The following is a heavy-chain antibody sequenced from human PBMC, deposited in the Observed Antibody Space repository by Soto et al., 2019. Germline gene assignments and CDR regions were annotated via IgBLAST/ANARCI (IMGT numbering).Heavy chain of an antibody. V-gene: IGHV3-21*01. CDR2: ISSGSSYR. J-gene: IGHJ4*02. D-gene: IGHD3-22*01. CDR3: ARDAYYYDSRGSLYFDY. Sequence: DVHLVESGGGLVKPGGSLRLSCAASGFTFSIYTMNWVRQAPGKGLEWVSSISSGSSYRYYADSVEGRFTISRDDAKNSLYLQMSSLRAEDTAVYYCARDAYYYDSRGSLYFDYWGQVSLVTVSS. CDR1: GFTFSIYT.